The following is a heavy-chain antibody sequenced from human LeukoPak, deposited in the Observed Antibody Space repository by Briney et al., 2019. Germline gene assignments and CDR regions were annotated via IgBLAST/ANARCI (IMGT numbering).Heavy chain of an antibody. J-gene: IGHJ4*02. CDR1: GFTFSSYA. CDR3: ARGGFLGPDY. CDR2: ISDSGGNT. Sequence: PGESLRLSCAASGFTFSSYAMTWVRQAPGKGLGWVSTISDSGGNTYYADSVAGRFTISRGNSRDTLYLQVNSLRADDTAVYFCARGGFLGPDYWGQGTLVTVSS. D-gene: IGHD3-16*01. V-gene: IGHV3-23*01.